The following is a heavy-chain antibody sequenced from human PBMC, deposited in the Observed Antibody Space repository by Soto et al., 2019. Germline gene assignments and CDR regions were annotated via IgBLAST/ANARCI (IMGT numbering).Heavy chain of an antibody. CDR1: GGSISSSNW. D-gene: IGHD3-22*01. CDR3: ASNNYYDSSGYYSAFDI. CDR2: IYHSGST. V-gene: IGHV4-4*02. J-gene: IGHJ3*02. Sequence: QVQLQESGPGLVKPSGTLSLTCAVSGGSISSSNWWSWVRQPPGKGLEWIGEIYHSGSTNYNPSLKSRVTISVDKSKNQFSLKLSSVTAADTAVYYCASNNYYDSSGYYSAFDIWGQGTMVTVSS.